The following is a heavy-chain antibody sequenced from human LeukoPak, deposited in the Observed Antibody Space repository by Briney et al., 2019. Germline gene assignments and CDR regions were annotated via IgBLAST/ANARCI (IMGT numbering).Heavy chain of an antibody. J-gene: IGHJ4*02. CDR1: GYTFTSYG. D-gene: IGHD4-17*01. V-gene: IGHV1-18*01. Sequence: ASVKVSCKASGYTFTSYGISWVRQAPGQGLEWMGWISGYNGNTNYAQKLQGRVTMTTDTSTSTAYMELRSLRSDDTAVYYCARESVWGMTTVPNYFDYWGQGTLVTVSS. CDR2: ISGYNGNT. CDR3: ARESVWGMTTVPNYFDY.